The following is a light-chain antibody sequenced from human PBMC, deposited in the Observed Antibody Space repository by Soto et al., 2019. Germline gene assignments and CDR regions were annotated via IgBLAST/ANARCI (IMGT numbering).Light chain of an antibody. Sequence: EIVLTQSPATLSLSPGERATLSCRASQSVSSYLAWYQQKPGQTPRLLIYDASNRATGIPARFSGSGSGTDFTLTISSLEPDDFAVYYCQQRSSWPRTFGLGTKLEIK. V-gene: IGKV3-11*01. CDR2: DAS. CDR1: QSVSSY. J-gene: IGKJ2*01. CDR3: QQRSSWPRT.